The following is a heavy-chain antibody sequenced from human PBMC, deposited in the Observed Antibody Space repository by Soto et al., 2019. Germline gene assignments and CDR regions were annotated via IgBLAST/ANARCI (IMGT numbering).Heavy chain of an antibody. D-gene: IGHD6-19*01. CDR3: ARDRPAVAGFDY. Sequence: GSLRLSCAASGFTFSSYAMSWVRQAPGKGLEWIGYIYYSGSTKYNPSLKSRVTISVDTSKNQFSLKLSSVTAADTAVYYCARDRPAVAGFDYWGQGTLVTVSS. CDR1: GFTFSSYA. V-gene: IGHV4-59*01. J-gene: IGHJ4*02. CDR2: IYYSGST.